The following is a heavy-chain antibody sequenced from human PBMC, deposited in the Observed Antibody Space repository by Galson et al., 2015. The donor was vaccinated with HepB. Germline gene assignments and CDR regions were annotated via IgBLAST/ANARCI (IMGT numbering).Heavy chain of an antibody. J-gene: IGHJ3*02. CDR2: ISSSSSYI. CDR1: GFTFSRYS. V-gene: IGHV3-21*01. Sequence: SLRLSCAASGFTFSRYSMNWVRQAPGKGLEWVSSISSSSSYIYYADSVKGRFTISRDNAKNSLYLQMNSLGAEDTAVYYCARARAIRGAFDIWGQGTMVTVSS. CDR3: ARARAIRGAFDI.